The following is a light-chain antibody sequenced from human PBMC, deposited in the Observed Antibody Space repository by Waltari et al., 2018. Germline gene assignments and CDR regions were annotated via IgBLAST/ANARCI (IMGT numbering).Light chain of an antibody. CDR1: ELPRQF. V-gene: IGLV3-25*03. Sequence: SYELTQPPSVSVSPGQTARITCAGDELPRQFASWYQQRPGQAPMLMIYQDTQRPSEIPERFSGSSSGTTVTLTISEVQAEDEADYYCQSADGSGTYVVFGGGTKLTVL. J-gene: IGLJ2*01. CDR2: QDT. CDR3: QSADGSGTYVV.